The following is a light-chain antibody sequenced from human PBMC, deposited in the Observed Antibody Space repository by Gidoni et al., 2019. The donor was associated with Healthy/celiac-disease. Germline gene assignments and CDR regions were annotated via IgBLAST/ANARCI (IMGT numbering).Light chain of an antibody. J-gene: IGLJ3*02. CDR3: AAWDDSLNVEV. Sequence: QSVLPQPPSASGTPGQRVTISCSGSSSNIGSNTVNWYQQLPGTAPKLLIYSNNQRPSGVPDRFSGSKSGTSASLAISGLQSEDEADYYCAAWDDSLNVEVFGGGTKLTVL. CDR2: SNN. CDR1: SSNIGSNT. V-gene: IGLV1-44*01.